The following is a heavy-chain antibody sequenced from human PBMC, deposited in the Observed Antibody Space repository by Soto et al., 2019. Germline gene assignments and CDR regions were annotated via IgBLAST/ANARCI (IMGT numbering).Heavy chain of an antibody. Sequence: QVQLQESGPGLVKPSQTLSLTCTVSGGSISSGGYYWSWIRQHPGKGLEWIGYIYYSGSTYYNPSLKRRVTISVDTSKNQFSLKLSSVTAADTAVYYCARDRMVRGVIPCWFDPWGQGTLVTVSS. CDR2: IYYSGST. V-gene: IGHV4-31*03. D-gene: IGHD3-10*01. CDR1: GGSISSGGYY. CDR3: ARDRMVRGVIPCWFDP. J-gene: IGHJ5*02.